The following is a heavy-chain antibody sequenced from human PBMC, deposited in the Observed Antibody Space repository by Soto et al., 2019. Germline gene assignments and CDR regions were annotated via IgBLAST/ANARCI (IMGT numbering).Heavy chain of an antibody. CDR1: GFTFSSYA. CDR2: ISGSGGST. J-gene: IGHJ6*03. D-gene: IGHD4-17*01. Sequence: EVQLLESGGGLVQPGGSLRLSCAASGFTFSSYAMSWVRQAPGKGLEWVSAISGSGGSTYYADSVKGRFTISRDNSKNTLYLQMNSLRAEDTAVYDCAKAHPDYGDYYYYMDVWGKGTTVTVSS. V-gene: IGHV3-23*01. CDR3: AKAHPDYGDYYYYMDV.